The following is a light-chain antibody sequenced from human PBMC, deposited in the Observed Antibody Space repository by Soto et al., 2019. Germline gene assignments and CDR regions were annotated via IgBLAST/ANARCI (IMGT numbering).Light chain of an antibody. J-gene: IGLJ1*01. V-gene: IGLV2-8*01. CDR1: SSDVGGYNY. CDR2: EVN. CDR3: NSYAGSPYV. Sequence: SVLTQPPSASGSPGQSVTISCTGTSSDVGGYNYVSWYQQHPGKAPKLMIYEVNKRPSGVPDRFSGSKSGNTASLTVSGLQAEDEADYYCNSYAGSPYVFGTGTKVTVL.